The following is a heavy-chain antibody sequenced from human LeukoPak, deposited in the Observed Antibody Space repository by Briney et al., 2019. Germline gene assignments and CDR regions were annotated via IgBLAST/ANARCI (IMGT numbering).Heavy chain of an antibody. CDR3: ARGGDYHDSSGYYYWWFDP. CDR1: GGTFSSYA. CDR2: IIPIFGTA. V-gene: IGHV1-69*13. D-gene: IGHD3-22*01. Sequence: ASVKVSCKASGGTFSSYAISWVRQAPGQGLEWMGGIIPIFGTANYAQKFQGRVTITADESTSTAYMELSSLRSEDTAVYYCARGGDYHDSSGYYYWWFDPWGQGTLVTVSS. J-gene: IGHJ5*02.